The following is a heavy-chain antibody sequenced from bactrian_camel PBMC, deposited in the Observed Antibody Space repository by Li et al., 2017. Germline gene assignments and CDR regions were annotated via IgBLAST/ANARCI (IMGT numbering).Heavy chain of an antibody. D-gene: IGHD1*01. CDR2: ITNGGGTT. CDR1: EFTFIGYD. Sequence: VQLVESGGDLVQPGGSLTLYCLAPEFTFIGYDITWVRQAPGKELEWVSTITNGGGTTYYADSVKGRFTLSEDNAKNTMYLQMHSLKPDDTAVYYCAATGQMLSVAGCRTQGTQVTVS. J-gene: IGHJ4*01. V-gene: IGHV3S40*01.